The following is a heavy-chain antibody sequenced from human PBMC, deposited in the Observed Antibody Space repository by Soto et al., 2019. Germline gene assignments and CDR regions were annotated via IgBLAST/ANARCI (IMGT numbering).Heavy chain of an antibody. CDR3: AKWDTNGIIPPTVGGNYYYYDMDV. CDR1: GFMFANYA. V-gene: IGHV3-23*01. J-gene: IGHJ6*02. Sequence: EVQLLESGGGLVQPGGSLRLSCAASGFMFANYAMGWVRQAPGRGLEWVSAITGSGGGTYYADSVKGRVTVSRDNSQNSLYLQIQSLRAEETGTFFCAKWDTNGIIPPTVGGNYYYYDMDVWGRGTTVTVSS. D-gene: IGHD5-18*01. CDR2: ITGSGGGT.